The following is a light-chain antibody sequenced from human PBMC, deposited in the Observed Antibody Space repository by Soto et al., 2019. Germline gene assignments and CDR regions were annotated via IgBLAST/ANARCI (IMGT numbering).Light chain of an antibody. J-gene: IGLJ2*01. Sequence: QSVLTQPPSVSGAPGQRVTISCTGTSSNIGAGYDVHWYQQFPGTAPKLVMYGNNYRPSGVPDRFSGSKSGTSGSLAITGLQADDEADYYCSSFAGSPVVFGGGTKLTVL. CDR1: SSNIGAGYD. V-gene: IGLV1-40*01. CDR3: SSFAGSPVV. CDR2: GNN.